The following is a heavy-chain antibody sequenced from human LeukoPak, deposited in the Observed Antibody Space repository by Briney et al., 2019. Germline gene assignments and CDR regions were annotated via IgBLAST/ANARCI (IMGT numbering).Heavy chain of an antibody. Sequence: PGGSLRLSCAASGFTFSDYYMSWIRQAPGKGLEWVSYISSSGSTIYYADSVKGRFTISRDNAKNSLYLQMNSLRAEDTAVYYCARDDPGETLTGGYYYDSSGYYGGIWGQGTMVTVSS. D-gene: IGHD3-22*01. CDR1: GFTFSDYY. CDR2: ISSSGSTI. J-gene: IGHJ3*02. V-gene: IGHV3-11*04. CDR3: ARDDPGETLTGGYYYDSSGYYGGI.